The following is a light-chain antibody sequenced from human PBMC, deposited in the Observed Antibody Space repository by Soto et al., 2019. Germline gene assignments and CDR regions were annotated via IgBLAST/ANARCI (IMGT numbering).Light chain of an antibody. V-gene: IGKV3-15*01. CDR3: QQYTTGLLIT. CDR2: GTS. J-gene: IGKJ5*01. CDR1: QGVSSN. Sequence: ERVSTPSARTISVPPGERATLSCRASQGVSSNLAWYQQKPGQGPRLLIFGTSSRATGIPARFSGSGSGTLFTLTITSLQSEDFAVYFCQQYTTGLLITFGQGARLETK.